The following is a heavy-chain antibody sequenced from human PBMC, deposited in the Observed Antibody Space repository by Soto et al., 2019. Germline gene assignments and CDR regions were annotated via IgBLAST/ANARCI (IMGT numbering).Heavy chain of an antibody. D-gene: IGHD2-8*01. Sequence: SVKVSCKASGGTFSSYAISWVRQAPGQGLEWMGGIIPIFGTANYAQKFQGRVTITADESTSTAYMELSSLRSEDPALYYCARYPISPVDAFDIWGQGTMVTVSS. CDR1: GGTFSSYA. J-gene: IGHJ3*02. CDR2: IIPIFGTA. V-gene: IGHV1-69*13. CDR3: ARYPISPVDAFDI.